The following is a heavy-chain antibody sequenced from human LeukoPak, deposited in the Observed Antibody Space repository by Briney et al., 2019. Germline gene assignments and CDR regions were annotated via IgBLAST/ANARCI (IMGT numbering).Heavy chain of an antibody. V-gene: IGHV4-39*01. CDR1: GFTVNTNY. D-gene: IGHD1-26*01. CDR3: ARLIVGDYFDS. CDR2: IYFTGTT. J-gene: IGHJ4*02. Sequence: GSLRLSCAASGFTVNTNYMSWVRQAPGKGLDWLGTIYFTGTTYYNPSLNSRVTISVGTSDNRFSLKVRSVTAADTAVYYCARLIVGDYFDSWGQGTLVTVSS.